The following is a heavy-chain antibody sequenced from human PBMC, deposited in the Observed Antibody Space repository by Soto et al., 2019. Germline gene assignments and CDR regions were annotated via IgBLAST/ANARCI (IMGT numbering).Heavy chain of an antibody. CDR2: INPSGGST. V-gene: IGHV1-46*03. J-gene: IGHJ3*02. CDR3: ARTQVVICSGEFGAFDI. Sequence: ASVKVSCKASGYTFTSYYMHWVRQAPGQGLEWMGIINPSGGSTSYAQKFQGRVTMTRDTSTSTVYMELSRLRSEDTAVYYCARTQVVICSGEFGAFDIWGQGQMVTVS. D-gene: IGHD3-10*01. CDR1: GYTFTSYY.